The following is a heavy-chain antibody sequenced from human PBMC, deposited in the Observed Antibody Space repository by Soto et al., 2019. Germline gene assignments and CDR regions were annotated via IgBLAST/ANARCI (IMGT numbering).Heavy chain of an antibody. J-gene: IGHJ4*02. CDR3: ARARRYCSGGSCYSRYFDY. Sequence: SETLPSPGTVSGGSISSYYWSWIRQPPGKGLEWIGYIYYSGSTNYNPSLKSRVTISVDTSKNQFSLKLSSVTAADTAVYYCARARRYCSGGSCYSRYFDYWGQGTLVTV. D-gene: IGHD2-15*01. V-gene: IGHV4-59*01. CDR2: IYYSGST. CDR1: GGSISSYY.